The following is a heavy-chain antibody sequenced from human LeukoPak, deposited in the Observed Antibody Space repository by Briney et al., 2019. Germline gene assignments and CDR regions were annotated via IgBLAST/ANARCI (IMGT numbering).Heavy chain of an antibody. CDR1: GYTFTSYG. CDR2: IIPIFGTV. V-gene: IGHV1-69*13. D-gene: IGHD3-10*01. Sequence: SVKVSCKASGYTFTSYGISWVRQAPGQGLEWMGGIIPIFGTVNYAQKFQGRVTITADESTSTAYMELSSLRSEDTAVYYCARLPMVRGVIISWFDPWGQGTLVTVSS. CDR3: ARLPMVRGVIISWFDP. J-gene: IGHJ5*02.